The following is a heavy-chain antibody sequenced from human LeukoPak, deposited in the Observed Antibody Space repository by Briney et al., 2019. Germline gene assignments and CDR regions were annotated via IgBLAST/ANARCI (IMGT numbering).Heavy chain of an antibody. CDR3: AKETDGVDAFDI. CDR2: ISSSSSTI. V-gene: IGHV3-48*01. CDR1: GLTFSSYS. Sequence: GGSLRLSCAASGLTFSSYSMNWVRQAPGKGLEWVSYISSSSSTIYYADSVKGRFTISRDNSKNTLYLQMNSLRAEDTAVYYCAKETDGVDAFDIWGQGTMVTVSS. D-gene: IGHD2-21*02. J-gene: IGHJ3*02.